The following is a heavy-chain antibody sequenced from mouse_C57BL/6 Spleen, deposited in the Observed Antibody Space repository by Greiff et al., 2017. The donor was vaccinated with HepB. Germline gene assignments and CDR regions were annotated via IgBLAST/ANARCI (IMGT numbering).Heavy chain of an antibody. J-gene: IGHJ2*01. Sequence: DVMLVESGGDLVKPGGSLKLSCAASGFTFSSYGMSWVRQTPDKRLEWVATISSGGSYTYYPDSVKGRFTISRDNAKNTLYLQMSSLKSEDTAMYYCARQSTIVTYYFDYWGQGTTLTVSS. V-gene: IGHV5-6*02. CDR1: GFTFSSYG. D-gene: IGHD2-5*01. CDR2: ISSGGSYT. CDR3: ARQSTIVTYYFDY.